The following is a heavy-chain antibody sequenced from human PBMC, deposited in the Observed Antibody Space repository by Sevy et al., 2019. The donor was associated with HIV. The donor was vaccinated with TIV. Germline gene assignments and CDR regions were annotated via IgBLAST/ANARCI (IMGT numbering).Heavy chain of an antibody. D-gene: IGHD2-21*01. CDR1: GFTFSNYP. V-gene: IGHV3-30*04. Sequence: GGSLRLSCAASGFTFSNYPMYWVRQAPGKGLEWVATISYDGNNKYYADSVKGRFTISRENSKNTLYLQMNTVRAEDTALYYCARDASEGPYGDTFFSHWFDAWGQGTLVTVSS. CDR3: ARDASEGPYGDTFFSHWFDA. J-gene: IGHJ5*02. CDR2: ISYDGNNK.